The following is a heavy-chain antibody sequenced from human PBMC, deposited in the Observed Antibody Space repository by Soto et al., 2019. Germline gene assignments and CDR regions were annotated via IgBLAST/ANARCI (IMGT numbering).Heavy chain of an antibody. Sequence: SETLSLTCTVSGGSISSYYWSWIRQSPGKGLEWIGYIYYSGSTNYNPSLKSRVTISVDTSKNQFSLKLSSVTAADTAVYYCARMVRGVTGTNWFDPWGQGTLVTVSS. CDR2: IYYSGST. D-gene: IGHD3-10*01. V-gene: IGHV4-59*01. CDR1: GGSISSYY. CDR3: ARMVRGVTGTNWFDP. J-gene: IGHJ5*02.